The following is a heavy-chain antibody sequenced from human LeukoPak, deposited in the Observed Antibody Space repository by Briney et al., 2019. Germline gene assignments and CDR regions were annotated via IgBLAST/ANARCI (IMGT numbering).Heavy chain of an antibody. V-gene: IGHV4-61*02. J-gene: IGHJ4*02. CDR2: IYTSGST. Sequence: PSQTLSLTCTVSGGSISGGSYYWSWIRQPAGEGLEWIGRIYTSGSTNYNPSLKSRVTISVDTSKNQFSLKLSSVTAADTAVYYCARRRVDSGNHHFDYWGQGTLVTVSS. D-gene: IGHD1-26*01. CDR3: ARRRVDSGNHHFDY. CDR1: GGSISGGSYY.